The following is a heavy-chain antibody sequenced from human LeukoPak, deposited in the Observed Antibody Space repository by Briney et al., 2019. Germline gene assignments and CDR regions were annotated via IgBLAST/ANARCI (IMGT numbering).Heavy chain of an antibody. CDR3: ARDQRAYYYDSSGPDY. D-gene: IGHD3-22*01. Sequence: GGSLRLSCAASGFTFSSYAMHWVRQAPGKGLEWVAVISYDGGNKYYADSVKGRFTISRDNSKNTLYLQMNSLRAEDTAVYYCARDQRAYYYDSSGPDYWGQGTLVTVSS. J-gene: IGHJ4*02. V-gene: IGHV3-30-3*01. CDR2: ISYDGGNK. CDR1: GFTFSSYA.